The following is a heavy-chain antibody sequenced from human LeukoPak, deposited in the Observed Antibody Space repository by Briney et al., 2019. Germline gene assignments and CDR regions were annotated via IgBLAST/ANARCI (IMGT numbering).Heavy chain of an antibody. D-gene: IGHD2-2*02. Sequence: ASVKVSCKASGYSFTGYYIHWVRQAPGQRLEWMGWINPNSGGTNYAQKFQGRVTMTRDTSISTAYMELSRLRSDDTAVYYCARGDIVVLPAGIPHNWFDPWGQGTLVTVSS. V-gene: IGHV1-2*02. CDR2: INPNSGGT. J-gene: IGHJ5*02. CDR3: ARGDIVVLPAGIPHNWFDP. CDR1: GYSFTGYY.